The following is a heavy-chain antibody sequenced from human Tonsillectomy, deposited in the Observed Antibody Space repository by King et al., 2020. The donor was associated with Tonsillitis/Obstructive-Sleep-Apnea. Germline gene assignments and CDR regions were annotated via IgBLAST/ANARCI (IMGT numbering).Heavy chain of an antibody. Sequence: VQLVESGGGLVKPGGSLRLSCAASGFTFSDYYMSWIRQAPGKGLEWVAYISGSGSTIYYADSVKGRFTISRDNAKKSLYLQMNSLRAKDTAVYYCAREGRRSSSWYEGVFDYWGQGTLVTVSS. CDR3: AREGRRSSSWYEGVFDY. CDR2: ISGSGSTI. J-gene: IGHJ4*02. D-gene: IGHD6-13*01. V-gene: IGHV3-11*01. CDR1: GFTFSDYY.